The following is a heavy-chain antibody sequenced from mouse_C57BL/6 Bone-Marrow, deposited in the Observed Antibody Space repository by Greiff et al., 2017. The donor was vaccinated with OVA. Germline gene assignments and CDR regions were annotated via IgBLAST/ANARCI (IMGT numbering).Heavy chain of an antibody. CDR1: GYTFTSYW. Sequence: QVQLQQPGAELVKPGASVKLSCKASGYTFTSYWMQWVKQRPGQGLEWIGEIDPSDSYTNYNQKFKGKATLTVDTSSSTAYMQLSSLTSEDSAVYYCARETDGKVFDYWGQGTTLTVSS. D-gene: IGHD1-1*01. CDR3: ARETDGKVFDY. CDR2: IDPSDSYT. J-gene: IGHJ2*01. V-gene: IGHV1-50*01.